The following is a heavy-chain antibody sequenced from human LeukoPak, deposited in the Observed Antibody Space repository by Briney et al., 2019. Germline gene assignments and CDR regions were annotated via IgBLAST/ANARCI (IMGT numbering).Heavy chain of an antibody. CDR3: AKGFGDYFDY. D-gene: IGHD3-16*01. Sequence: GGSLRLSCAASGFTFSSYWMSWVRQAPGKGLEWVANIKHDGSEKYYVDPVKGRFTISRDNSKNTLYLQMNSLRAEDTAVYYCAKGFGDYFDYWGQGTLVTVSS. V-gene: IGHV3-7*01. CDR1: GFTFSSYW. J-gene: IGHJ4*02. CDR2: IKHDGSEK.